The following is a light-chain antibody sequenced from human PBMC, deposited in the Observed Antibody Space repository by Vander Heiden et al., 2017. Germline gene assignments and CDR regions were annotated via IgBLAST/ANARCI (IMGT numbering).Light chain of an antibody. CDR2: DVS. CDR1: SSGVGCHTY. Sequence: QSALPHHRSVSAYPGPSVTIYCTGTSSGVGCHTYVSWCQQHPGKAPKLMMYDVSKRPSGVPDRFSGSKSGNTASLTISGLQAEDEADYYCCSYAGSYTYVVFGGGTKLTVL. J-gene: IGLJ2*01. V-gene: IGLV2-11*01. CDR3: CSYAGSYTYVV.